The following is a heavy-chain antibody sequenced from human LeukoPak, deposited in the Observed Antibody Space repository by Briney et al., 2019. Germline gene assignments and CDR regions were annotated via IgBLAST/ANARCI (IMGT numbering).Heavy chain of an antibody. Sequence: GESMLISCKGSGCTFTSYWIGWVRQMPGKGLEWMGIIYPGDSDTRYNPSFEGQVTVSADKSITTAYLHWSSLKASDTAMYYCARLGYCSRGTCYAFDYSGQGSLVTVSS. CDR3: ARLGYCSRGTCYAFDY. CDR2: IYPGDSDT. D-gene: IGHD2-2*01. V-gene: IGHV5-51*01. CDR1: GCTFTSYW. J-gene: IGHJ4*02.